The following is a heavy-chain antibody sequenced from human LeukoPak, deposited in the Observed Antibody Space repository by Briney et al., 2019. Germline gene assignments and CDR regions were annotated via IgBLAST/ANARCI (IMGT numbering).Heavy chain of an antibody. CDR1: GFTFSSYA. CDR2: ISGRGGST. CDR3: AKDQGVRSYYYDSSGYPDY. J-gene: IGHJ4*02. V-gene: IGHV3-23*01. D-gene: IGHD3-22*01. Sequence: PGGSLRLSCAASGFTFSSYAMSWVRQAPGKGLEWVSAISGRGGSTYYADSVKGRFTISRDNSKNTLYLQMNSLRAEDTAVYYCAKDQGVRSYYYDSSGYPDYWGQGTLVTVSS.